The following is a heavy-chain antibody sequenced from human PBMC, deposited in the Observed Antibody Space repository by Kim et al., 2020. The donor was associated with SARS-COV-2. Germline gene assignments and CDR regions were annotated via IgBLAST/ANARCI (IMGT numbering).Heavy chain of an antibody. Sequence: AQKFQGRVTITADKSTSTAYMELSSLRSEDTAVYYCARVSDYDSSGYLDYWGQGTLVTVSS. D-gene: IGHD3-22*01. J-gene: IGHJ4*02. V-gene: IGHV1-69*04. CDR3: ARVSDYDSSGYLDY.